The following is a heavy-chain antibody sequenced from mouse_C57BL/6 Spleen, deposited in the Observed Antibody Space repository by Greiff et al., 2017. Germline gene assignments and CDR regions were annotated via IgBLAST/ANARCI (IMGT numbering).Heavy chain of an antibody. CDR1: GFTFSDYG. CDR3: ARGGYYAGVDY. D-gene: IGHD1-1*01. J-gene: IGHJ2*01. CDR2: ISSGSSTI. Sequence: EVKLVESGGGLVKPGGSLKLSCAASGFTFSDYGMHWVRQAPEKGLEWVAYISSGSSTIYYADTVKGRFTISRDNAQNTLFLQMTSLRSEDTAMYYCARGGYYAGVDYWGQGTTLTVSS. V-gene: IGHV5-17*01.